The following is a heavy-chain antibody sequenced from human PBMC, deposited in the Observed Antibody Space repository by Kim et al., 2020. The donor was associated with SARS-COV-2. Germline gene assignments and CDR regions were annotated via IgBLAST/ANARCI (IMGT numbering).Heavy chain of an antibody. D-gene: IGHD7-27*01. J-gene: IGHJ3*02. V-gene: IGHV3-23*01. CDR3: AKALLTVFDAFDI. Sequence: ADSVKGRFTISRDKSKNTLYLQMNSLRAEETAVYYCAKALLTVFDAFDIWGQGTMVTVSS.